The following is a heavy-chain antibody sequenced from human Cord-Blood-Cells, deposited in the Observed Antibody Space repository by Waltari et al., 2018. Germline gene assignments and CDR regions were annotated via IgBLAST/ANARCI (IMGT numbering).Heavy chain of an antibody. J-gene: IGHJ2*01. CDR3: ASSGAGNWYFEL. CDR1: GGSFSGYY. CDR2: IKHSGST. V-gene: IGHV4-34*01. D-gene: IGHD7-27*01. Sequence: QVQLQQWGAGLLKPSETLSLTCAVYGGSFSGYYWSWIRQPPGKGLEWIGEIKHSGSTNYNPSLKLRVTMSVDTSKNQFYLKLSSVTAADTAVYYCASSGAGNWYFELWGRGTLVTVSS.